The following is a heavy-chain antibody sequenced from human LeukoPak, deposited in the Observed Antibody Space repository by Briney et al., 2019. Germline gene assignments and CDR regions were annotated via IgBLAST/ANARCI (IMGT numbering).Heavy chain of an antibody. CDR1: GFTFSSYW. Sequence: SGGSLRLSCAASGFTFSSYWMHWVRQVPGKGLVWVSRIYPDGSSTSYADSVKGRFTISRDNAENTLYLQMNSLRAEDTAVYYCARDILGGFDPWGQGTLVTVSS. J-gene: IGHJ5*02. CDR3: ARDILGGFDP. CDR2: IYPDGSST. D-gene: IGHD2-21*01. V-gene: IGHV3-74*01.